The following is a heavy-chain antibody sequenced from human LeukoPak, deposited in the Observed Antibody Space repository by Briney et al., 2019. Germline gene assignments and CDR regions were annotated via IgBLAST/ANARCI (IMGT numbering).Heavy chain of an antibody. V-gene: IGHV3-7*01. CDR2: IKQDGSEK. D-gene: IGHD3-22*01. CDR1: GFTFSSYW. J-gene: IGHJ5*02. Sequence: GGSLRLSCAASGFTFSSYWMSWVRQAPGKGLEWLANIKQDGSEKYYVDSVKGRFTISRDNAKNSLYLQMNSLRAEDTAVYYCARTPNYYDSSGYYLTGFDPWGQGTLVTVSS. CDR3: ARTPNYYDSSGYYLTGFDP.